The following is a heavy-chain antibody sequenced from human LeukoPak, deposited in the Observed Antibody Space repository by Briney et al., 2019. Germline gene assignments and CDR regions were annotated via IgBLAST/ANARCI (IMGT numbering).Heavy chain of an antibody. J-gene: IGHJ4*02. CDR3: ARASTTAPNLLDH. CDR1: GFIFSNYE. V-gene: IGHV3-48*03. CDR2: ISDHGKSR. Sequence: GGSLRLSCAASGFIFSNYEMNWGRQTPGKGLEWVSYISDHGKSRNYVDSVKGRFAISRDNAKNSLYLQMNSLRVEDTAVYYCARASTTAPNLLDHWGRGTLVTVSS. D-gene: IGHD4-17*01.